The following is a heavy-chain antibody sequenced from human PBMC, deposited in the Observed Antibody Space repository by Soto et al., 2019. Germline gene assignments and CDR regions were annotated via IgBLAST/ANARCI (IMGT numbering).Heavy chain of an antibody. CDR1: GFIFAENT. CDR3: ARGRKPDYYMDH. Sequence: EVQIVESGGDVVRPGGSLRLSCAGSGFIFAENTMSWVRQVPGRGLEWVAGVNWDGGVGYADSVKGRVSITRDDAENSFYLQMSSLRAEDTAVYRCARGRKPDYYMDHWGRGTTVTVSS. V-gene: IGHV3-20*01. J-gene: IGHJ6*03. CDR2: VNWDGGV.